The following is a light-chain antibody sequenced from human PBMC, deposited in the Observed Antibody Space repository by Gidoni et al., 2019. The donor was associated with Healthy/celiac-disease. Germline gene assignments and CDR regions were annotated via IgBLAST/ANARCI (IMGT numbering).Light chain of an antibody. CDR3: QSADSSGTYGV. Sequence: SYALTQPPSVAVSPGQTARITFSGDALPKQYAYWYQQKPGQAPVLVIYKDSERPSGIPERFSGSSSGTTVTFTISGVQAEDEADYYCQSADSSGTYGVFGGGTKLTVL. CDR1: ALPKQY. CDR2: KDS. V-gene: IGLV3-25*03. J-gene: IGLJ3*02.